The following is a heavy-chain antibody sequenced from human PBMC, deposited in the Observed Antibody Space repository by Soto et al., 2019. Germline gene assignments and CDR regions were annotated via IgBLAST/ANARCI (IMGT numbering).Heavy chain of an antibody. Sequence: SVKVSCKASGGTFSSYTISWVRQAPGQGLEWMGRIIPILGIANYAQKFQGRVTITADKSTSTAYMELSSLRSEDTAVYYCASGYYDFWSGYYRSDFDYWGQGTLVTVSS. CDR3: ASGYYDFWSGYYRSDFDY. CDR1: GGTFSSYT. CDR2: IIPILGIA. D-gene: IGHD3-3*01. J-gene: IGHJ4*02. V-gene: IGHV1-69*02.